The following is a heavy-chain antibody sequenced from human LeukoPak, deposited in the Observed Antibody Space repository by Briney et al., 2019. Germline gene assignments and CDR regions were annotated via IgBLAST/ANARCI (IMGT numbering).Heavy chain of an antibody. CDR1: GFTFSSYE. D-gene: IGHD3-10*01. CDR3: ARDYYGSGSFDY. Sequence: GGSLRLSCAASGFTFSSYEMNWVRQAPGKGLEWVSYISSSGTYIYYADSVKGRFTFSRDNAKNSLYLQMNSLRAEDTAVYYCARDYYGSGSFDYWGQGTLATVSS. J-gene: IGHJ4*02. CDR2: ISSSGTYI. V-gene: IGHV3-21*05.